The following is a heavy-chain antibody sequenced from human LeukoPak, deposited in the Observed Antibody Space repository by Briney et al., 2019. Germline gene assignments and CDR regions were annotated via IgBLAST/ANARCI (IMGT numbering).Heavy chain of an antibody. Sequence: GGSLRLSCAASGFTFSSYSMNWVRQAPGKGLEWVSYISSSSSTIYYADSVKGRFTISRDNAKNSLYLQMNSLRDEDTAVYYCARDPYSYCSSTSCQYYYYYNGMDVWGQGTTVTVSS. CDR3: ARDPYSYCSSTSCQYYYYYNGMDV. V-gene: IGHV3-48*02. D-gene: IGHD2-2*01. CDR1: GFTFSSYS. J-gene: IGHJ6*02. CDR2: ISSSSSTI.